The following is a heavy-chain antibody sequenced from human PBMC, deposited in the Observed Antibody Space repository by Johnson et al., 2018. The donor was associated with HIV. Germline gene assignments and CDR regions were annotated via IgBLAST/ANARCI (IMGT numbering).Heavy chain of an antibody. CDR3: AREQATLFFRASGAAFNI. Sequence: GFSFSDYYMSWIRQAPGKGLEWISYMSSSGSTIYHAESVKGRFTISRDNAKNSLYLQMNSLRVEDTAVYYCAREQATLFFRASGAAFNIWGQGTTVTVSS. J-gene: IGHJ3*02. CDR1: GFSFSDYY. CDR2: MSSSGSTI. V-gene: IGHV3-11*04. D-gene: IGHD3-3*01.